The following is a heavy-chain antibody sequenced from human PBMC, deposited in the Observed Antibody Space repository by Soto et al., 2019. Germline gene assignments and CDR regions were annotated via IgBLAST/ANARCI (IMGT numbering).Heavy chain of an antibody. Sequence: QVQLVQSGAEVKKPGASVKVSCKTFDYTFTTYGISWVRQAPGQGLEWIGWISTYNGYTSYAQKFQGRVTMTTDTSTSTAYMELRSLRSDDTAVYYCARTKLHYDSSGSYFVYFDYWGQGTLVTVSS. CDR2: ISTYNGYT. V-gene: IGHV1-18*01. J-gene: IGHJ4*02. CDR1: DYTFTTYG. D-gene: IGHD3-22*01. CDR3: ARTKLHYDSSGSYFVYFDY.